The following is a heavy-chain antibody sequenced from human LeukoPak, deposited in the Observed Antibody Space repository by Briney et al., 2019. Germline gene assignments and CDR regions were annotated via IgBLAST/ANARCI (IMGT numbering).Heavy chain of an antibody. D-gene: IGHD6-19*01. Sequence: AGGSLRLSCAASGFTFSSSAMSWVRQAPGKGLEWVSAISNNGGYTYYADSVKGRFTISRDNSKNTLYLQINSLRAEDTAVYYCAKVVEYSSDWYRGAYDIWGQGTMVTVSS. V-gene: IGHV3-23*01. CDR1: GFTFSSSA. J-gene: IGHJ3*02. CDR2: ISNNGGYT. CDR3: AKVVEYSSDWYRGAYDI.